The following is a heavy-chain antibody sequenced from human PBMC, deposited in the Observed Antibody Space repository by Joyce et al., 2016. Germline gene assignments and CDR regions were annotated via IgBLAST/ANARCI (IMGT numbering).Heavy chain of an antibody. CDR3: GRSGGNKFGGVIVKYQPVDY. J-gene: IGHJ4*02. Sequence: QVQLVQSGTEVKKPGASVKVSCKASGYTFINNGIIWVRQAPGQGLEWMGWSSAYNGHTEYAQNVQGRVTMTRDKSTTTVYMELRSLRSDDTAVYYCGRSGGNKFGGVIVKYQPVDYWGQGTLVTVSS. CDR1: GYTFINNG. D-gene: IGHD3-16*02. V-gene: IGHV1-18*01. CDR2: SSAYNGHT.